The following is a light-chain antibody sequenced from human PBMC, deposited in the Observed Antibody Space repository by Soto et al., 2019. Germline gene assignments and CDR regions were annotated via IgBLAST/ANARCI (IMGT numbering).Light chain of an antibody. Sequence: QSVLTRPASVSGSPGQSITISCTGTSSDVGGYNYVSWYQQHPDKAPKLMIYEVTNRPSGVSNRFSGSKSGNTASLTISGLQAEDEADYYCSSYTSSYTLGVFGTGTKLTVL. J-gene: IGLJ1*01. CDR3: SSYTSSYTLGV. CDR1: SSDVGGYNY. CDR2: EVT. V-gene: IGLV2-14*01.